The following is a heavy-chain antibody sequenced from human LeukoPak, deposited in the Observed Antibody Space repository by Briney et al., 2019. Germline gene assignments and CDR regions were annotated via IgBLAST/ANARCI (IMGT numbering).Heavy chain of an antibody. CDR3: ARGGQGYYGAGRAYYMDV. CDR1: GYTFTSYD. D-gene: IGHD3-10*01. J-gene: IGHJ6*03. CDR2: MNLNSGNT. Sequence: ASVKLSCKASGYTFTSYDINWVRQATGQGIEWMGWMNLNSGNTGYAQKYQGRVTMTRCTSISTAYLELSSLRSEDTAVQYCARGGQGYYGAGRAYYMDVWGKGTTVTISS. V-gene: IGHV1-8*01.